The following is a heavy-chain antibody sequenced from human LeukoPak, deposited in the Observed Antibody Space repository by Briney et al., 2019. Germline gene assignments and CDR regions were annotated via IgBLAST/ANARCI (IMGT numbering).Heavy chain of an antibody. CDR1: GFTFSSYA. CDR2: ISGSGGST. D-gene: IGHD6-13*01. CDR3: AKKASAAAGPDYFDY. Sequence: GGSLRLSCAASGFTFSSYAMSWVRQAPGKGLEWVSGISGSGGSTYYADSVKGRFTISRDNSKNTLYLQLNSLRAEDTAVYYCAKKASAAAGPDYFDYWGQGTLVTVSS. J-gene: IGHJ4*02. V-gene: IGHV3-23*01.